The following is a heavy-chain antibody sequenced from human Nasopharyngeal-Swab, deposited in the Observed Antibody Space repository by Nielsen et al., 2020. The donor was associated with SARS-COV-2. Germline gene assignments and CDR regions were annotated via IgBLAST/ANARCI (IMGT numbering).Heavy chain of an antibody. D-gene: IGHD5-24*01. V-gene: IGHV3-21*05. CDR2: ISSSSSYI. J-gene: IGHJ5*02. CDR1: GFTFSSYS. CDR3: ARGPRDGYNPNWFDP. Sequence: GESLKISCAASGFTFSSYSMNWVRQAPGKGLEWVSYISSSSSYIYYADSMKGRFTISRDNAKNSLYLQMSSLRAEDTAVYYCARGPRDGYNPNWFDPWGQGTLVTVSS.